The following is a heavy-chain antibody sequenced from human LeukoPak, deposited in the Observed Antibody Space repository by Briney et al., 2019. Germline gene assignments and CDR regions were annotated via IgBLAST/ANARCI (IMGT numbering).Heavy chain of an antibody. V-gene: IGHV4-31*03. Sequence: SQTLSLTCTVSGGSISSGGYYWIWIRQHPGKGLEWIGYIYYSGSTYYNPSLKSRVTISADTSKNQFSLKLSSVTAADTAVYYCARARSAAGNFDYWGQGTLVTVSS. D-gene: IGHD6-13*01. J-gene: IGHJ4*02. CDR1: GGSISSGGYY. CDR2: IYYSGST. CDR3: ARARSAAGNFDY.